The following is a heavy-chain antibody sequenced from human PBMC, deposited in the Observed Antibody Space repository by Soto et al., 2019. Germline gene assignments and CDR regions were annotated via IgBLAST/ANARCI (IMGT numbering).Heavy chain of an antibody. CDR2: IFHSGST. CDR3: ARDKNYGDYGQFDY. V-gene: IGHV4-30-2*05. D-gene: IGHD4-17*01. Sequence: EWIGYIFHSGSTYYNPSLKSRITISIDTPKNQFSLKLNSVTAADTAVYYCARDKNYGDYGQFDYWGQGTLVSV. J-gene: IGHJ4*02.